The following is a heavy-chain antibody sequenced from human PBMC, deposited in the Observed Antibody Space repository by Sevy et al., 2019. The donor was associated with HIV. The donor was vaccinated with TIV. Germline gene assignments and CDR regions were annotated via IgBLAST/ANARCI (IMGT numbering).Heavy chain of an antibody. CDR2: ISGSGTRT. Sequence: GGSLRLSCAVSGFSFDSYGMTWVRQAPGKGLEWVSGISGSGTRTYYADSVKGRFSISRDNSKNRLYLQMNSLRSEERALYYCAKGGGGHYDPDEIGYYFYYYNMDVWGKGTTVTVSS. J-gene: IGHJ6*03. V-gene: IGHV3-23*01. CDR1: GFSFDSYG. CDR3: AKGGGGHYDPDEIGYYFYYYNMDV. D-gene: IGHD3-22*01.